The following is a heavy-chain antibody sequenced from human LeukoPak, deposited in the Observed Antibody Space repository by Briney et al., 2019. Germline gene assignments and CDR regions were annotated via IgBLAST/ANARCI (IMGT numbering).Heavy chain of an antibody. CDR1: GFTFSGNW. CDR2: INPDGSQK. V-gene: IGHV3-7*01. D-gene: IGHD5-24*01. J-gene: IGHJ4*02. CDR3: AKLLGTATTYDS. Sequence: GSLTLSCEASGFTFSGNWMSWVRPAPGKGLERVASINPDGSQKLYVDSVKGRFTISRDNTKSSLYLQMNSLGAEDTAMYYCAKLLGTATTYDSWGQGTRVTVSS.